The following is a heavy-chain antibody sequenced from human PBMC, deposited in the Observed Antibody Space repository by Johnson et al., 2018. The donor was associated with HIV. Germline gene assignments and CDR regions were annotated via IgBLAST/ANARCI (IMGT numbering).Heavy chain of an antibody. Sequence: EVHLVESGGGVVQPGRSLRLSCAASGFTFSSYAMSWVRQAPGKGLEWVSAISSNGGSTYYANSVKGRFTISRDNSKNTLYLQMVSLRADDMSVYYCARVGPRSRDAFDIWGQGTMVTVSS. CDR1: GFTFSSYA. D-gene: IGHD1-26*01. CDR2: ISSNGGST. CDR3: ARVGPRSRDAFDI. J-gene: IGHJ3*02. V-gene: IGHV3-64*01.